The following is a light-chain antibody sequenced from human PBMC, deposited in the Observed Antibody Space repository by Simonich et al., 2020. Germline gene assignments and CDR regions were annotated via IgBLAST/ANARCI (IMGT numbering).Light chain of an antibody. V-gene: IGLV6-57*01. J-gene: IGLJ3*02. CDR2: EDN. Sequence: NFMLTQPHSVSESPGKTVTISCTRSRGSIASNYVQWYQQRPGSSPTTVIYEDNQRPSGVPDRFSGSKSGNTASLTIAGLQAEDEADYYCCSYAGSSTWVFGGGTKLTVL. CDR3: CSYAGSSTWV. CDR1: RGSIASNY.